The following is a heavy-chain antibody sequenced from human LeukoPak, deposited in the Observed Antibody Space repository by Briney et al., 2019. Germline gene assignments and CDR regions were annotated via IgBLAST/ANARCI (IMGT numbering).Heavy chain of an antibody. D-gene: IGHD3-9*01. CDR3: VRDDGNRTGSTYFDGFDI. V-gene: IGHV3-7*03. J-gene: IGHJ3*02. Sequence: PGGSLRLSCLASGFTFNRYWMIWVRQAPGKGLEWVANVNRDGNEKHYVDSVKGRFTISRDNAKNSLYLQMNSLRNEDTAVYYCVRDDGNRTGSTYFDGFDIWGRGKLVTVSS. CDR2: VNRDGNEK. CDR1: GFTFNRYW.